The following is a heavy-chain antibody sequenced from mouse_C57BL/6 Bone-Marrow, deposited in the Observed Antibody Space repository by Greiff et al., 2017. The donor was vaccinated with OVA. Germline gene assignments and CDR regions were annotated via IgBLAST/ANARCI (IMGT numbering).Heavy chain of an antibody. CDR3: ARHRDYGSFFDY. D-gene: IGHD1-1*01. CDR2: ISRGGSYT. J-gene: IGHJ2*01. V-gene: IGHV5-6*01. Sequence: EVQLVESGGDLVKPGGSLKLSCAASGFTFSSSGMSWVRQTPDKRLEWVATISRGGSYTYYPDSVKGRFTISRANAKNTLYLQMSSLKSEDTAMYYCARHRDYGSFFDYWGQGTTLTVSS. CDR1: GFTFSSSG.